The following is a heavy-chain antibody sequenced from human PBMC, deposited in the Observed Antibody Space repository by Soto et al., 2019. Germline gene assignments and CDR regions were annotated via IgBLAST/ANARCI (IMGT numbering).Heavy chain of an antibody. CDR2: IIPILGIA. D-gene: IGHD6-13*01. Sequence: GASVKVSCKASGGTFSSYTISWVRQAPGQGLEWMGRIIPILGIANYAQKFQGRVTITADKSTSTAYMELSSLRSEDTAVYYCARERVGYSRDYDAFDIWGQGTMVTVSS. J-gene: IGHJ3*02. V-gene: IGHV1-69*04. CDR3: ARERVGYSRDYDAFDI. CDR1: GGTFSSYT.